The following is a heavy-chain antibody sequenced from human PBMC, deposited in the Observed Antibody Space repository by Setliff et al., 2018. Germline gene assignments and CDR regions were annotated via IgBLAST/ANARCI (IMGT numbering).Heavy chain of an antibody. CDR1: GYSISRSSYY. J-gene: IGHJ6*03. Sequence: PSETLSLTCAVSGYSISRSSYYWGWIRQPPGKGLEWIGSIYYSGSTYYNPSLKSRVTISVDTSKNQFSLKLSSVTAADTAVYYCARVRYIYYYYYMDVWGKGTTVTVSS. V-gene: IGHV4-39*07. D-gene: IGHD1-1*01. CDR3: ARVRYIYYYYYMDV. CDR2: IYYSGST.